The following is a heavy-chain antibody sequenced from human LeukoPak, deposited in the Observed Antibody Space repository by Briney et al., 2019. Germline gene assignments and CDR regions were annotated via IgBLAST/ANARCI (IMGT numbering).Heavy chain of an antibody. CDR3: ARGNPHQDSSSEYVY. Sequence: GASVKVSCKASGYTFTSYDINWVRQATGQGREWMGWMNPNSGNTGYAQKFQGRVTMTRNTSISTAYMELSSLRSEDTAVYYCARGNPHQDSSSEYVYWGQGTLVTVSS. D-gene: IGHD6-6*01. V-gene: IGHV1-8*01. CDR2: MNPNSGNT. CDR1: GYTFTSYD. J-gene: IGHJ4*02.